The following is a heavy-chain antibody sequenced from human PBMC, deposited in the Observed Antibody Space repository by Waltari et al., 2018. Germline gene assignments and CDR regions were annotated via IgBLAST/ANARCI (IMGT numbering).Heavy chain of an antibody. CDR2: ISSSSSYI. CDR1: GFTFSSYS. D-gene: IGHD3-10*01. V-gene: IGHV3-21*01. CDR3: ARGSGAYYFDY. Sequence: EVQLVESGGGLVKPGGSLRLSCAASGFTFSSYSLNWVRQAPGKGLEWVSSISSSSSYIYYADSVKGRFTISRDNAKNSLYLQMDSLRAEDTAVYYCARGSGAYYFDYWGQGTLVTVSS. J-gene: IGHJ4*02.